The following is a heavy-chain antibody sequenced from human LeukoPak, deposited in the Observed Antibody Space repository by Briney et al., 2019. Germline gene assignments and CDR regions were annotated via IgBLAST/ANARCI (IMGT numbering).Heavy chain of an antibody. CDR3: ARAKSDIAATIDY. CDR2: INHSGST. V-gene: IGHV4-34*01. D-gene: IGHD5-12*01. J-gene: IGHJ4*02. CDR1: GGSFSGYY. Sequence: PSETLSLTCAVYGGSFSGYYWSWIRQPPGKGLEWIGEINHSGSTNYNPSLKSRVTISVDTSKNQFSLKLSSVTAADTAVYYCARAKSDIAATIDYWGQGTLVTVSP.